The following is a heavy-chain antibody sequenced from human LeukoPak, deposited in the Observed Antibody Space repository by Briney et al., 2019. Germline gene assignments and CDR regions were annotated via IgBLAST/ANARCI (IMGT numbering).Heavy chain of an antibody. CDR3: AKDSWSTATRLLSSRLGLIDY. V-gene: IGHV3-30*02. CDR1: GFTFNTFG. J-gene: IGHJ4*02. D-gene: IGHD6-6*01. Sequence: SGGSLRLSCAASGFTFNTFGIHWVRQAPGKGLERVAFLRYDGSNKFYADSVRGRFSISRDNSENTVYLQMNSLRVEDTSVYFCAKDSWSTATRLLSSRLGLIDYWGQGTLVTVSS. CDR2: LRYDGSNK.